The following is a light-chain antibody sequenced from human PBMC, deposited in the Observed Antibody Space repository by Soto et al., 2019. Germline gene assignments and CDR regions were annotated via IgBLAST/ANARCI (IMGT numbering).Light chain of an antibody. CDR1: SSDVGGFNY. V-gene: IGLV2-14*01. J-gene: IGLJ1*01. CDR2: EVS. CDR3: SSYISSSTVYV. Sequence: QSVLTQPASVSGSPGQSITISCTGTSSDVGGFNYVSWYQQHPGKAPKLMIFEVSNRPSGVSNRFSGSKSGNTASLTISGLQAEDEADYYCSSYISSSTVYVFGTGTKLTVL.